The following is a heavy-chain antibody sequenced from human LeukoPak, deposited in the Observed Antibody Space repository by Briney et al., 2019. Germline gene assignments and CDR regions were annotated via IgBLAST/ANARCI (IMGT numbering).Heavy chain of an antibody. CDR3: AREAYSSGWYRFDY. Sequence: GASVKVSCKASGYTFTSYGISWVRQAPGQGLEWMGWISAYNGNTNYAQKLQSRVTMTTDTSTSTAYMELRSLRSDDTAVYYCAREAYSSGWYRFDYWGQGTLVTVSS. V-gene: IGHV1-18*01. CDR1: GYTFTSYG. CDR2: ISAYNGNT. D-gene: IGHD6-19*01. J-gene: IGHJ4*02.